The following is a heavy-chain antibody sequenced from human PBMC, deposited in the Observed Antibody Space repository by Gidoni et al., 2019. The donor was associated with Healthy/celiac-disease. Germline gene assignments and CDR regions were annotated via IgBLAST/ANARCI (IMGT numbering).Heavy chain of an antibody. J-gene: IGHJ4*02. CDR1: GFTFSSYA. CDR2: ISSNGGST. V-gene: IGHV3-64D*09. Sequence: EVQLVESGGGLVQPGGSLSLSCSASGFTFSSYAMHWVRQAPGKGLGYVSAISSNGGSTYYADSVKGRFTISRDNSKNTLYLQMSSLRAEDTAVYYCVKGPLRWTVVAYYFDYWGQGTLVTVSS. CDR3: VKGPLRWTVVAYYFDY. D-gene: IGHD2-15*01.